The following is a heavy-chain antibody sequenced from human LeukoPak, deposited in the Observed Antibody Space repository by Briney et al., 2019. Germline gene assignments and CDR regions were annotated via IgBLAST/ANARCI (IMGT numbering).Heavy chain of an antibody. D-gene: IGHD3-22*01. CDR1: GYTFTCYY. J-gene: IGHJ4*02. CDR2: INANSGDT. Sequence: ASVQVSCQASGYTFTCYYMHWVRQAPGQGLEWMGWINANSGDTKYAQKFQGRVTMTRDTSISTAYMELSRLRSDDTAMYYCAREISGYSDYWGQGTLVTVSS. V-gene: IGHV1-2*02. CDR3: AREISGYSDY.